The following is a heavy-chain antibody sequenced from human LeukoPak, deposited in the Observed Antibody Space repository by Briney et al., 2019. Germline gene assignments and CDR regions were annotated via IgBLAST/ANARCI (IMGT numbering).Heavy chain of an antibody. V-gene: IGHV4-59*01. CDR3: ARDFGRGYCSSTSCFYYGMDV. CDR2: IYYSGST. J-gene: IGHJ6*02. D-gene: IGHD2-2*01. Sequence: SETLSLTCTVSGGSISSYYWSWIRQPPGKGLEWIGYIYYSGSTNYNPSLKSRVTISVDTSKNQFSLKLSSVTAADTAVYYCARDFGRGYCSSTSCFYYGMDVWGQGTTVTVSS. CDR1: GGSISSYY.